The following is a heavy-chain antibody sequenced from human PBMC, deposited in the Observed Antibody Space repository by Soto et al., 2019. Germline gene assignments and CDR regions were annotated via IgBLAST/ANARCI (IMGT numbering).Heavy chain of an antibody. CDR2: ISSSSSTI. CDR3: ARGYYGDPVYYYYYMDV. Sequence: GGSLRLSCAASGFTFSSYTMNWVRQAPGKGLEWVSYISSSSSTIYYADSVKGRFTISRDNAKNSLYLQMKSLRAEDTAVYYCARGYYGDPVYYYYYMDVWGKGTTVTVSS. J-gene: IGHJ6*03. CDR1: GFTFSSYT. V-gene: IGHV3-48*01. D-gene: IGHD4-17*01.